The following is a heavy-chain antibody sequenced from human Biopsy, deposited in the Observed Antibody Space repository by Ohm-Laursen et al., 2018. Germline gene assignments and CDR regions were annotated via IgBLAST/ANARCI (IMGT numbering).Heavy chain of an antibody. Sequence: SETLSLTCAVFGFSISSGYYWSWIRQTPGKGLEWIGEVSHSGSTNYNPSLKSRVTISVDTSKNQFSLNLSSVTAADTAVYYCARLTGDYIWGNWRINHDPFDIWDQGTSVTVSS. V-gene: IGHV4-34*01. CDR3: ARLTGDYIWGNWRINHDPFDI. D-gene: IGHD3-16*01. CDR1: GFSISSGYY. CDR2: VSHSGST. J-gene: IGHJ3*02.